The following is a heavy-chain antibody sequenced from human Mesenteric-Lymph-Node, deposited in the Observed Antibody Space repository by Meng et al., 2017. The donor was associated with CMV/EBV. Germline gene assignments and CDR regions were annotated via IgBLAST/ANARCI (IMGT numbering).Heavy chain of an antibody. J-gene: IGHJ4*02. V-gene: IGHV3-11*01. CDR3: ARDDGGNSVLDN. CDR2: ISSSGSTI. Sequence: QVQLVGTGGGLVKPGGALRLSCAASGFTFSDYYMSWIRQAPGKGLEWVSYISSSGSTIDSADSVVSRFTISRDNAKNSVSLQMNSMRVEDTAVYYCARDDGGNSVLDNWGQGTLVTVSS. CDR1: GFTFSDYY. D-gene: IGHD4-23*01.